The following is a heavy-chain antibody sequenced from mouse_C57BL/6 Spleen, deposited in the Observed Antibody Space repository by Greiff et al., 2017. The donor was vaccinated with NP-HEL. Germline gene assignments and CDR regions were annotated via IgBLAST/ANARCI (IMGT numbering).Heavy chain of an antibody. CDR3: ARGGLYYYGSSLDY. Sequence: EVKLVESGGGLVKPGGSLKLSCAASGFTFSDYGMHWVRQAPEKGLEWVAYISSGSSTIYYADTVKGRFTISSDNAKNTLFLQMTSLRSEDTAMYYCARGGLYYYGSSLDYWGQGTTLTVSS. CDR1: GFTFSDYG. V-gene: IGHV5-17*01. CDR2: ISSGSSTI. D-gene: IGHD1-1*01. J-gene: IGHJ2*01.